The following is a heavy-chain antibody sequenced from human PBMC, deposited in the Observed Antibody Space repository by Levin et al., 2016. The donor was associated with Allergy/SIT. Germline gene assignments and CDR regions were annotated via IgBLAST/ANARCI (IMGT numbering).Heavy chain of an antibody. D-gene: IGHD6-13*01. Sequence: RQAPGKGLEWVSYISSSGSTIYYADSVKGRFTISRDNAKNSLYLQMNSLRAEDTAVYYCARGGSSWYSASYYYYGMDVWGQGTTVTVSS. J-gene: IGHJ6*02. CDR2: ISSSGSTI. V-gene: IGHV3-11*01. CDR3: ARGGSSWYSASYYYYGMDV.